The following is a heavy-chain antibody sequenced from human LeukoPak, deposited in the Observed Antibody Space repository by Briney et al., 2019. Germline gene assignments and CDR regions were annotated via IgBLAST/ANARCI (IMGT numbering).Heavy chain of an antibody. CDR3: ASDYVWGSYRLDY. V-gene: IGHV4-39*01. CDR2: IYYSGST. D-gene: IGHD3-16*02. J-gene: IGHJ4*02. Sequence: SETLSLTCTVSGGSISSSSYYWGWIRQPPGKGLEWIGGIYYSGSTYYNPSLKSRVTISVDTSKNQFSLKLSSVTAADTAVYYCASDYVWGSYRLDYWGQGTLVTVSS. CDR1: GGSISSSSYY.